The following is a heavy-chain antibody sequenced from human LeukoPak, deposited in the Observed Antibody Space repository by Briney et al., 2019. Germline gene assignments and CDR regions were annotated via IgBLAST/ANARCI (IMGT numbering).Heavy chain of an antibody. CDR2: ISGSGVGT. Sequence: GGSLRLSCAASGFTFSNYAMNWVRQAPGKGLEWVSGISGSGVGTYYADSVKGRFTISRDNSKNTLYLQMNSLRAEDTAVYYCARATAGTVMAVDYWGQGTLVTVSS. CDR3: ARATAGTVMAVDY. V-gene: IGHV3-23*01. J-gene: IGHJ4*02. CDR1: GFTFSNYA. D-gene: IGHD6-13*01.